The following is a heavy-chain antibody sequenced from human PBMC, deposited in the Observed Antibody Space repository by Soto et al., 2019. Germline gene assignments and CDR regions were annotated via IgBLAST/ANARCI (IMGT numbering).Heavy chain of an antibody. V-gene: IGHV1-3*01. Sequence: QVQLVQSGAEGKKPGASVKGSCKASGYTFTSYAMHWVRQAPGQRLEWMGWINAGNGNTKYSQKFQGRVTITRDTSESTAYMELSSLRSEDTAVYYCARAQPTYSSSWDYWYFDLWGRGTLVTVSS. D-gene: IGHD6-13*01. CDR3: ARAQPTYSSSWDYWYFDL. J-gene: IGHJ2*01. CDR2: INAGNGNT. CDR1: GYTFTSYA.